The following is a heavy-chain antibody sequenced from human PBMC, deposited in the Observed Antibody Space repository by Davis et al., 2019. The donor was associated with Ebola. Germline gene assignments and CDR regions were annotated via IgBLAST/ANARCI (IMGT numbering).Heavy chain of an antibody. V-gene: IGHV4-59*12. CDR3: ARAIGGPKDY. D-gene: IGHD3-10*01. Sequence: SETLSLTCTAPGGSTSSYYWSWIRQPPGKGLEWIGYIYYSGSTNYNPSLKSRVTISVDTSKNQFSLKLSSVTAADTAVYYCARAIGGPKDYWGQGTLVTVSS. CDR2: IYYSGST. J-gene: IGHJ4*02. CDR1: GGSTSSYY.